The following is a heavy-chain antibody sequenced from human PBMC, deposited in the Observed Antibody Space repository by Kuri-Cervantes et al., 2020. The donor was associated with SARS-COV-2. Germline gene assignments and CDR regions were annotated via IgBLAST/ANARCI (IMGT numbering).Heavy chain of an antibody. Sequence: GGSLRLSCAASGFTFSDHYMSWIRQAPGKGLEWVSYISSSNSYTNYADSVKGRFTISRDNAKNSLYLQMNSLRAEDTAVYYCARDLYYYDSSGYHDYWGQGTLVTVSS. V-gene: IGHV3-11*05. J-gene: IGHJ4*02. D-gene: IGHD3-22*01. CDR3: ARDLYYYDSSGYHDY. CDR2: ISSSNSYT. CDR1: GFTFSDHY.